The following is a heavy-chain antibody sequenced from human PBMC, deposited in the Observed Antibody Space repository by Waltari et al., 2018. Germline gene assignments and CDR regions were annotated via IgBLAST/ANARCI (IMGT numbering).Heavy chain of an antibody. CDR1: GGSISSYY. D-gene: IGHD5-12*01. CDR3: ARVEEDGYNTHFDY. CDR2: IYTSGST. Sequence: QVQLQESGPGLVKPSETLSLTCTVSGGSISSYYWSWIRQPAGKGLEWIGRIYTSGSTNYNPSLKSRVTISVDTSKNQFSLKLSSVTAADTAVYYCARVEEDGYNTHFDYWGQGTLVTVSS. J-gene: IGHJ4*02. V-gene: IGHV4-4*07.